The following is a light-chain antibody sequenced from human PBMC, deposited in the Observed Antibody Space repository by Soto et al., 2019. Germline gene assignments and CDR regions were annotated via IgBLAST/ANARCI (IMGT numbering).Light chain of an antibody. V-gene: IGLV1-47*01. CDR1: SSNIGTND. CDR3: ASWDYSLSGVL. Sequence: QAVVTQPPSASGTPGQRVTISCSGSSSNIGTNDAFWYQQLPGTAPKLLIYRSNQRPSGVPDRFSGSKSGTSASLAISGLRSEDEADYYCASWDYSLSGVLFGGGTKVNVL. J-gene: IGLJ2*01. CDR2: RSN.